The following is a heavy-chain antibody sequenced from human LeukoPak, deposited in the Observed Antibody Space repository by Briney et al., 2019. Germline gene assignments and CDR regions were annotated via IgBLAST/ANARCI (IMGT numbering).Heavy chain of an antibody. J-gene: IGHJ4*02. CDR2: IYYSGST. V-gene: IGHV4-59*01. CDR3: ASRKLGNDY. D-gene: IGHD7-27*01. CDR1: GGSISSYY. Sequence: PSETLSLTCTVSGGSISSYYWSWIRQPPGKGLEWIGYIYYSGSTNYNPSLKSRVTISVDMSQNQFTLKLSSVTAADTAVYYCASRKLGNDYWGQGTLVTVSS.